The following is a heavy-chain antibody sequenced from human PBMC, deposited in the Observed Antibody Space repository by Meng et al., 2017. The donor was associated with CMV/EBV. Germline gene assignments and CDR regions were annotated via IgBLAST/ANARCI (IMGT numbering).Heavy chain of an antibody. CDR1: GFTVSSNY. Sequence: GGSLRLSCAASGFTVSSNYMSWVRQAPGKGLEWVSVIYSGGSTYYADSVKGRFTISRDNSKNTLYLQMNSLGAEDTAVYYCARDGQGSYDFWSGYYKQYYGMDVWGQGTTVTVSS. CDR2: IYSGGST. V-gene: IGHV3-53*01. CDR3: ARDGQGSYDFWSGYYKQYYGMDV. J-gene: IGHJ6*02. D-gene: IGHD3-3*01.